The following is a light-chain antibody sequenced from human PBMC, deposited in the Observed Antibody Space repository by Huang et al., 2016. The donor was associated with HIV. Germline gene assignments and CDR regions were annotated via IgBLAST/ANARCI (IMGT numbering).Light chain of an antibody. CDR1: QSVLYSSNNKNY. CDR2: WAS. J-gene: IGKJ1*01. CDR3: QQYYSVPRT. V-gene: IGKV4-1*01. Sequence: DIVMTQSPDSLAVSLGERTTINCKSSQSVLYSSNNKNYLAWYQQKPGQPPKLLIYWASTRESGVPDRFSGSGSGTDFNVTISSPQAEDVAVYYCQQYYSVPRTFGQGTKVEIK.